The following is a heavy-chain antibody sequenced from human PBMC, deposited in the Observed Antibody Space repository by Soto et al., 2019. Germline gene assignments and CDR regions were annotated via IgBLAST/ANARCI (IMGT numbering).Heavy chain of an antibody. V-gene: IGHV3-30*18. CDR1: GFTFSSYV. CDR2: ISYDGSNK. CDR3: AKDLEGYCSSTSCYTYFGLDV. D-gene: IGHD2-2*01. Sequence: PGGSLRLSCAASGFTFSSYVMHWVRQAPGKGLEWVAVISYDGSNKYYADSVKGRFTISRDNSKHTLFLQMNSLRPEDTAVYYCAKDLEGYCSSTSCYTYFGLDVWGQGTMVTVSS. J-gene: IGHJ6*02.